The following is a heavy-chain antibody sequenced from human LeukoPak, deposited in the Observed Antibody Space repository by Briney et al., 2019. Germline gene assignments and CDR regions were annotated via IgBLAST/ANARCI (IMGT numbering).Heavy chain of an antibody. V-gene: IGHV3-30*04. D-gene: IGHD3-22*01. CDR2: ISYDGSDQ. J-gene: IGHJ4*02. CDR3: AKGGHYDSSGYFGPSGY. CDR1: GFNFDNFA. Sequence: GSLRLSCVVSGFNFDNFAMHWVRQPLGKGLEWVAVISYDGSDQYYIDSVKGRFTISRDNSKNTLYLQMNSLRAEDTAVYYCAKGGHYDSSGYFGPSGYWGQGTLVTVSS.